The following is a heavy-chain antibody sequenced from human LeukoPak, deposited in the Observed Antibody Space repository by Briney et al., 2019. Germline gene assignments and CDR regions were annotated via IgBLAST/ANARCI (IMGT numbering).Heavy chain of an antibody. D-gene: IGHD3-22*01. CDR1: GFTFSSCW. J-gene: IGHJ4*02. CDR2: IKTDGSGT. V-gene: IGHV3-74*01. CDR3: ARSNDSSGYLDY. Sequence: GGSLRLSCAASGFTFSSCWMHWVRQVPGKGLGWVSRIKTDGSGTNYADPVKGRFTISRDNAKNTLYLQMDSLTADDAAVYYCARSNDSSGYLDYWGQGTLVTVSS.